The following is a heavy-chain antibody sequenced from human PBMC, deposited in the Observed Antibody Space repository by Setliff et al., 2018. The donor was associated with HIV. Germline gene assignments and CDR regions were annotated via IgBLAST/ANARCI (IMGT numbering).Heavy chain of an antibody. CDR2: IKQDGSDK. Sequence: PGGSLRLSCAASGFAFSGHQMSWVRQAPGKGLEWVAKIKQDGSDKYYVDSVKGRFTISRDNAKNSLYLQMNSLRAEDTAVYYCARVFQSYFFDFWGQGTLVTVSS. V-gene: IGHV3-7*01. J-gene: IGHJ4*02. CDR1: GFAFSGHQ. D-gene: IGHD3-3*01. CDR3: ARVFQSYFFDF.